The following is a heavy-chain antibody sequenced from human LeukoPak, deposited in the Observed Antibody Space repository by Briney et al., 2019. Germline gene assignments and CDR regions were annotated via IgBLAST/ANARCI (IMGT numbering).Heavy chain of an antibody. CDR1: GDSVSSNSAA. D-gene: IGHD6-13*01. V-gene: IGHV6-1*01. CDR2: TYYRSKWYN. J-gene: IGHJ3*02. CDR3: ARATQYSSSWYGRGRDGFDI. Sequence: SQTLSLTCAISGDSVSSNSAAWNWIRQSPSRGLEWLGRTYYRSKWYNDYAVSVKSRITINPDTSKNQFSLQLNSVAPEDTAVYYCARATQYSSSWYGRGRDGFDIWGQGTMVTVSS.